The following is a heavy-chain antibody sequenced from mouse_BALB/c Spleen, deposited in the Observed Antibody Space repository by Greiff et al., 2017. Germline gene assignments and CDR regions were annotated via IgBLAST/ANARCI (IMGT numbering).Heavy chain of an antibody. CDR1: GFTFSSYG. J-gene: IGHJ3*01. D-gene: IGHD2-10*02. CDR2: INSNGGST. V-gene: IGHV5-6-3*01. CDR3: ARDKKYGNYGFAY. Sequence: EVMLVESGGGLVQPGGSLKLSCAASGFTFSSYGMSWVRQTPDKRLELVATINSNGGSTYYPDSVKGRFTISRDNAKNTLYLQMSSLKSEDTAMYYCARDKKYGNYGFAYWGQGTLVTVSA.